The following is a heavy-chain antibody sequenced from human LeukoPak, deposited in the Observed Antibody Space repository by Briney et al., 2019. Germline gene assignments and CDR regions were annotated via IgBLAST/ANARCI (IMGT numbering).Heavy chain of an antibody. J-gene: IGHJ4*02. CDR2: ISAYNGDT. Sequence: ASVKVSCKASGYTFTSYGISWVRLAPGQGLEWMGWISAYNGDTNYAQKLQGRVTMTTDTSTSTAYMELRSLRSDDTAVYFCARGSSYGFSMGYWGQGTLVTVSS. CDR1: GYTFTSYG. CDR3: ARGSSYGFSMGY. D-gene: IGHD5-18*01. V-gene: IGHV1-18*01.